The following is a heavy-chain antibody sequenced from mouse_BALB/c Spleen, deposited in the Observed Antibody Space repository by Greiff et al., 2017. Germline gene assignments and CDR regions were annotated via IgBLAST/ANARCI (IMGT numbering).Heavy chain of an antibody. CDR2: IWAGGST. Sequence: VKLMESGPGLVAPSQSLSITCTVSGFSLTSYGVHWVRQPPGKGLEWLGVIWAGGSTNYNSALMSRLSISKDNSKSQVFLKMNSLQTDDTAMYYWARDYYGSSYWYFDVWGAGTTVTVSS. J-gene: IGHJ1*01. V-gene: IGHV2-9*02. CDR3: ARDYYGSSYWYFDV. CDR1: GFSLTSYG. D-gene: IGHD1-1*01.